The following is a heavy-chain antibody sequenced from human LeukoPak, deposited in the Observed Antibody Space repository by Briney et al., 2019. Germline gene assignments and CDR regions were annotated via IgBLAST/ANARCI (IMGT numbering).Heavy chain of an antibody. CDR1: GYIFTSYA. CDR2: INAGNGNT. V-gene: IGHV1-3*01. D-gene: IGHD4-17*01. Sequence: ASVKVSCKASGYIFTSYAMHWVRQAPGQRLEWMGWINAGNGNTKYSQKFQGRFTITRDTSASTAYMELSSLRSEDTAVYYCARSFDGDYLTGFDPWGQGTLVTVSS. J-gene: IGHJ5*02. CDR3: ARSFDGDYLTGFDP.